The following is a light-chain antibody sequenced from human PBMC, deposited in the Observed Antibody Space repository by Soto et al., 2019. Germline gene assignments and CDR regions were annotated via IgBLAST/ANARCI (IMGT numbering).Light chain of an antibody. J-gene: IGKJ3*01. CDR1: QSVSSSY. CDR2: GAS. CDR3: QQYGSSP. Sequence: EIVLTQSPGTLSLSPGERATLSCRASQSVSSSYLAWYQQKPGQAPRLLIYGASSGATGIPDRFSGSGSGTDFTLTISRLEPEDFAVYYCQQYGSSPFGPGTKVDIK. V-gene: IGKV3-20*01.